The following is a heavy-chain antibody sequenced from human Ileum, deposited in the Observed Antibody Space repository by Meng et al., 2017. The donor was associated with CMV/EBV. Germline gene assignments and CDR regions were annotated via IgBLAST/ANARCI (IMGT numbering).Heavy chain of an antibody. V-gene: IGHV4-30-4*08. Sequence: QGQLQEPGPGLVKPSQTLSLTCTVSGGSISSGDYYWSWIRQPPGKGLEWIGYIYYSGSTYYNPSLKSRVTISVDTSKNQFSLKLSSVTVADTAVYYCARQRGYCSGGSCYHFDYWGQGTLVTVSS. CDR2: IYYSGST. CDR1: GGSISSGDYY. D-gene: IGHD2-15*01. J-gene: IGHJ4*02. CDR3: ARQRGYCSGGSCYHFDY.